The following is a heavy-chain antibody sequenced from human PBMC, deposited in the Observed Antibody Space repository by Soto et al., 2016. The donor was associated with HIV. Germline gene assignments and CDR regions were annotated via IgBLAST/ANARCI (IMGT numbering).Heavy chain of an antibody. J-gene: IGHJ4*02. Sequence: EVQLMESGGDLVQPGGSLRLSCAASGFIFSNYWVHWVRQVPGKGLVWVSRISSGGNTLNYADSVKGRFTISRDNAGNTVYLQMNSLSAEDTAVYYCTRSSGGGIDYWGQGTLVTVSS. CDR2: ISSGGNTL. CDR1: GFIFSNYW. V-gene: IGHV3-74*01. D-gene: IGHD3-16*01. CDR3: TRSSGGGIDY.